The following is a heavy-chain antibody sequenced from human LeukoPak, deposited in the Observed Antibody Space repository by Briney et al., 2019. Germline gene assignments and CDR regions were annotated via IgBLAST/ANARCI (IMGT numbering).Heavy chain of an antibody. D-gene: IGHD6-13*01. CDR3: AKDFYVIAAAGTSDYYYGMDV. J-gene: IGHJ6*02. V-gene: IGHV3-30*18. CDR2: ISYDGSNK. Sequence: GGSLRLSCAASGFTFSSYGMHWVRQAPGKGLEWVAVISYDGSNKYYADSVKGRFTISRDNSKNTLYLQMNSLRAEDTAVYYCAKDFYVIAAAGTSDYYYGMDVWGQGTTVTVSS. CDR1: GFTFSSYG.